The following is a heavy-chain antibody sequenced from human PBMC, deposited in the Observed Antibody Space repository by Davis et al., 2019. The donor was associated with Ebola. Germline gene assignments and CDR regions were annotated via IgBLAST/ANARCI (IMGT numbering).Heavy chain of an antibody. V-gene: IGHV3-23*01. Sequence: PGGSLRLSCAASGFTFSSYAMSWVRQAPGKGLEWVSAISGSGGSTYYADSVKGRFTISRDNSKNTLYLQMNSLRAEDTAVYYCAKYLWFRELSYYYYYGMDVWGQGTTVTVSS. CDR1: GFTFSSYA. CDR3: AKYLWFRELSYYYYYGMDV. J-gene: IGHJ6*02. D-gene: IGHD3-10*01. CDR2: ISGSGGST.